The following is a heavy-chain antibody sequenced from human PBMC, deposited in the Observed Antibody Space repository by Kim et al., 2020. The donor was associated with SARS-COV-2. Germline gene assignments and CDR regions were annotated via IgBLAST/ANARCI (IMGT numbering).Heavy chain of an antibody. CDR3: ARPGSGSYYSYFDY. J-gene: IGHJ4*02. V-gene: IGHV3-30*01. D-gene: IGHD3-10*01. Sequence: ADSMKGRFTISRDNSKNTLYLQMNSLGAEDTAVYYCARPGSGSYYSYFDYWGQGTLVTVSS.